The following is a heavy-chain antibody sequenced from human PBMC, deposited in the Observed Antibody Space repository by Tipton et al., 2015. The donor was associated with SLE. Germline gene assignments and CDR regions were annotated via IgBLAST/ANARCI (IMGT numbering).Heavy chain of an antibody. V-gene: IGHV3-23*01. D-gene: IGHD3-16*01. CDR2: ISGSTDTT. Sequence: SLRLSCAASGFTFSSNAMNWVRQAPGKGLEWVSSISGSTDTTYYADSVKGRFTISRDDSRNTLYLQMNNLRAEDTAVYYCAKGGSYYDYWGQGALVTVSS. CDR1: GFTFSSNA. J-gene: IGHJ4*02. CDR3: AKGGSYYDY.